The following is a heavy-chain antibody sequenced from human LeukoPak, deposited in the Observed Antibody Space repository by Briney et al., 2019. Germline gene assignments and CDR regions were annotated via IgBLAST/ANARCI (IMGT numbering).Heavy chain of an antibody. CDR1: GFTFNSYG. V-gene: IGHV3-30*18. CDR2: ISYDGSNK. CDR3: AKPRAADYYYYYMDV. D-gene: IGHD2-15*01. J-gene: IGHJ6*03. Sequence: PWGSLRLSCAASGFTFNSYGMHWVRQAPGKGLEWVTFISYDGSNKYYADSVKGRFTISRDNSKNTLYLQMNSLRAEDTAVYYCAKPRAADYYYYYMDVWGKGTTVTVSS.